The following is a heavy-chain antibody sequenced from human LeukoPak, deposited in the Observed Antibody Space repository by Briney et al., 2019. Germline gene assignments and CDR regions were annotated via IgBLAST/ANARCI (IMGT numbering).Heavy chain of an antibody. J-gene: IGHJ4*02. CDR3: ARAVLSGYDSPHDY. D-gene: IGHD5-12*01. CDR1: GFTFSGYS. CDR2: ISKSSSTI. Sequence: GGSLRLSCAASGFTFSGYSMNWVRQAPGKGLEWVSYISKSSSTIYYADSVKGRFTISRDNAKNSLYLQMDSLRAEDTAVYYCARAVLSGYDSPHDYWGQGTLVTVSS. V-gene: IGHV3-48*04.